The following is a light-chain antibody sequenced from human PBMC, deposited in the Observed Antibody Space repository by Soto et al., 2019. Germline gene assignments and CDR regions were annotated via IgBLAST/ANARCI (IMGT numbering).Light chain of an antibody. J-gene: IGLJ1*01. CDR3: TSYKSDHPRVYV. CDR1: RYDVGTYNY. V-gene: IGLV2-14*03. Sequence: QSALAQPASVSGSPGQSITISCTGTRYDVGTYNYVSWYQHHPGQAPKLIIYDVGSRPSGVSHRFSGSKSGITASLAISGLQAEDEADYYYTSYKSDHPRVYVFGTGTKVTV. CDR2: DVG.